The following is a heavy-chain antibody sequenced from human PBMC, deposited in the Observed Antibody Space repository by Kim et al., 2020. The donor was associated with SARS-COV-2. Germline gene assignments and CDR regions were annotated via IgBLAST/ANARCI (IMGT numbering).Heavy chain of an antibody. CDR1: GFTFTGYY. Sequence: ASVKVSCKASGFTFTGYYIHWVRQAPGQGPEWMGWINPNSGGTNYAQNFQGRVTITRDTSISTSYLELSRLTSDDTAVYYCASQPHVAAASCCFDYWGQG. CDR2: INPNSGGT. D-gene: IGHD2-15*01. CDR3: ASQPHVAAASCCFDY. J-gene: IGHJ4*02. V-gene: IGHV1-2*02.